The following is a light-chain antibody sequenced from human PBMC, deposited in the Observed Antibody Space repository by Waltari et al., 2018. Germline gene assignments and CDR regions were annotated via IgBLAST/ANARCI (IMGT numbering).Light chain of an antibody. CDR3: HVWDSYSDHAV. J-gene: IGLJ7*01. Sequence: SYVLTQPPSVSVAPGKTATITCGGNNIGSKSVHWYQQKPGQAPVLVMYYDSDRPSGTPERFSGSNDGNTATLTISRVEAGDEADYYCHVWDSYSDHAVFGGGTQLTVL. CDR1: NIGSKS. CDR2: YDS. V-gene: IGLV3-21*04.